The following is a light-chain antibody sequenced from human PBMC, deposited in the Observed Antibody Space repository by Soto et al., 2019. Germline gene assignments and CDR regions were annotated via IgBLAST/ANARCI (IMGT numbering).Light chain of an antibody. CDR1: SSNIGSNT. CDR2: SNN. J-gene: IGLJ2*01. CDR3: AAWDDSLNGVV. V-gene: IGLV1-44*01. Sequence: QSVRTQPPSASGTPGQRVTISCSGSSSNIGSNTVNWYQQLPGTAPKLLIYSNNQRPSGVPDRFSGSKSGTSASLATSGLQSEDEADYYCAAWDDSLNGVVFGGGTKLTVL.